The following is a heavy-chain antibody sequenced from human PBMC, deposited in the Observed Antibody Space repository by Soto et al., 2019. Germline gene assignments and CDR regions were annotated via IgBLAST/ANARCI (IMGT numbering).Heavy chain of an antibody. CDR3: ARLRIAVAGPPYGMDV. D-gene: IGHD6-19*01. Sequence: GESLKISCKGSGYSFTSYWISWVRQMPGKGLEWMGRIDPSDSYTNYSPSFRGHVTLSADKSISTAYLQWSSLKASDTAMYYCARLRIAVAGPPYGMDVWGQGTTVTVSS. V-gene: IGHV5-10-1*01. J-gene: IGHJ6*02. CDR2: IDPSDSYT. CDR1: GYSFTSYW.